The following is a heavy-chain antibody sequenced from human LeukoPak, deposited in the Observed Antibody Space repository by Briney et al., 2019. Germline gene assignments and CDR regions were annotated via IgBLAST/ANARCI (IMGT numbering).Heavy chain of an antibody. D-gene: IGHD3-22*01. CDR1: GYTFIRYG. V-gene: IGHV1-18*01. CDR3: ARDHGGGYRGDY. Sequence: GASVRSSCTASGYTFIRYGFSWVRQAPGQGLEWMGWISAYNGDTNYAQKVQGRVTMTTDTSTTTAYMELRSLRSDDTAVYYCARDHGGGYRGDYWGQGTLVTVSS. CDR2: ISAYNGDT. J-gene: IGHJ4*02.